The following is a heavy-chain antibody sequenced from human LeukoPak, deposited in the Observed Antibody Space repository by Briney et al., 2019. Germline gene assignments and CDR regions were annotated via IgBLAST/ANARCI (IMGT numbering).Heavy chain of an antibody. V-gene: IGHV3-9*01. J-gene: IGHJ4*02. D-gene: IGHD6-13*01. Sequence: GGSLRLSCAASGFTFNDYAMHWVRQAPGKGLEWVSGISWNGGSIVYADSVKGRFTISRDNAKSSLYLQMNSLRAEDTALYYCAKDSGLSNWYGLDYWGQGTLVTVSS. CDR2: ISWNGGSI. CDR1: GFTFNDYA. CDR3: AKDSGLSNWYGLDY.